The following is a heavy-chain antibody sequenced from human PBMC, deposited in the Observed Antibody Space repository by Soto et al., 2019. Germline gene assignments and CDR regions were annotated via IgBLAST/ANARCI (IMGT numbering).Heavy chain of an antibody. CDR3: LKEFYISDWC. D-gene: IGHD2-21*01. CDR1: GFPFSTYS. V-gene: IGHV3-64D*06. CDR2: IGHNGNGA. Sequence: AWSLRLSCAASGFPFSTYSMYCVLQTPGKGLEYVSAIGHNGNGAYYADSVKGRFTSSRDNSESRLYLQMTSLRIENSATYYCLKEFYISDWCWRRGTVVTVSS. J-gene: IGHJ4*02.